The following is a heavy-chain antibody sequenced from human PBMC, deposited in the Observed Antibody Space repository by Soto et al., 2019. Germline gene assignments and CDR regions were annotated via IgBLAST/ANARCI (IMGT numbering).Heavy chain of an antibody. CDR3: ARAGGSSAADYFDY. V-gene: IGHV1-18*01. Sequence: ASVKVSCKASGYTFTSYGISWVRQAPGQGLEGMGWIRAYNGKTNYAQNLQGRVTMTTDTSTCTAYMELRSLRSDDPAVDYCARAGGSSAADYFDYWGQGTLVTVSS. J-gene: IGHJ4*02. CDR2: IRAYNGKT. D-gene: IGHD1-26*01. CDR1: GYTFTSYG.